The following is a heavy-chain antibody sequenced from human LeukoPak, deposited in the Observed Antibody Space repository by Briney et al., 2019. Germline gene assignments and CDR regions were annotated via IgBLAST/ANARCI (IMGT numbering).Heavy chain of an antibody. J-gene: IGHJ4*02. CDR1: GYSFTSYW. V-gene: IGHV5-51*01. CDR2: IYPGGYDT. CDR3: ARGGLRYFDWLGYYFDY. Sequence: GESQKISCKGSGYSFTSYWIGWVRQMPGKGLEWMGIIYPGGYDTRYSPSFQGQVTISADKSISTAYLQWSSLKASDTAMYYCARGGLRYFDWLGYYFDYWGQGTLVTVSS. D-gene: IGHD3-9*01.